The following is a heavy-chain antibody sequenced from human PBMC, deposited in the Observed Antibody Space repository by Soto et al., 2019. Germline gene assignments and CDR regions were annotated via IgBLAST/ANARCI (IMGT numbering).Heavy chain of an antibody. J-gene: IGHJ3*02. CDR2: ISYSGST. V-gene: IGHV4-39*01. CDR3: TTEAHDNSGSLGFDI. Sequence: ETLSLTCTVSGGSISSDSYYWGWIRQSPEKGLEWIASISYSGSTYYNPTLKSRLIISVDTSKSQFSLKLSSVTAADTAVYYCTTEAHDNSGSLGFDIWGPGTLVTVSS. D-gene: IGHD3-22*01. CDR1: GGSISSDSYY.